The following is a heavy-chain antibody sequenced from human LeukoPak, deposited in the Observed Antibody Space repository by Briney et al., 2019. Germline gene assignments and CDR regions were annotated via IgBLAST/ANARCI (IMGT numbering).Heavy chain of an antibody. D-gene: IGHD5-24*01. J-gene: IGHJ4*02. CDR3: ARDSSRDGYNLEGDY. CDR1: GYTFTGYY. CDR2: INPNSGGT. Sequence: ASVKVSCKASGYTFTGYYMHWVRQAPGQGLEWMGWINPNSGGTNYAQKFQGRVTMTRDTSISTAYMELSRLRSDDTAVYYCARDSSRDGYNLEGDYWGQGTLVTVSS. V-gene: IGHV1-2*02.